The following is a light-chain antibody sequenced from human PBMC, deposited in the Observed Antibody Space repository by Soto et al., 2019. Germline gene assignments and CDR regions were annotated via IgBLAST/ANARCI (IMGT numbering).Light chain of an antibody. V-gene: IGLV1-47*01. J-gene: IGLJ7*02. CDR3: AAWDDSLSGAV. CDR2: RNN. CDR1: SSNIGSNY. Sequence: QSVLTQPPSASGTPGQRVTISCSGSSSNIGSNYVYWYQQLPGTAPKLLIYRNNQPPSGVPDRFSGSKSGTSASVAISGLRSEDEADYYCAAWDDSLSGAVFGGGTQLTAL.